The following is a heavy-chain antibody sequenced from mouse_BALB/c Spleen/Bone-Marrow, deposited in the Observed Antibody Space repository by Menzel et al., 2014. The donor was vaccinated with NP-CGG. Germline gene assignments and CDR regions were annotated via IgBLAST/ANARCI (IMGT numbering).Heavy chain of an antibody. J-gene: IGHJ2*01. Sequence: QVQLKQSGAELVRPGTSVKVSCKASGYAFTNYLIEWVKQRPVQGLGWIGGINPGSGGANYNAKFKGKATLTADKSSSTAYMQLSSLTSDDSAVYFCAREWTARAVDYWGQGTTLTVSS. CDR2: INPGSGGA. CDR3: AREWTARAVDY. CDR1: GYAFTNYL. D-gene: IGHD3-2*01. V-gene: IGHV1-54*01.